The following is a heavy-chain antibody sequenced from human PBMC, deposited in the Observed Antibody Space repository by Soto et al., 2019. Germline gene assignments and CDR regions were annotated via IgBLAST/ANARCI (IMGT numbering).Heavy chain of an antibody. D-gene: IGHD6-13*01. CDR2: INHTGST. Sequence: SETLSLTCAVSGGSISSSSFYWGWIRQPPGKGLEWIGEINHTGSTNYSPSLRSRLTMSVDTSKNQFSLKLSSVTAADTAVYYCARGSDSSSWYGYFDYWGQGTLVTVSS. V-gene: IGHV4-39*07. CDR3: ARGSDSSSWYGYFDY. J-gene: IGHJ4*02. CDR1: GGSISSSSFY.